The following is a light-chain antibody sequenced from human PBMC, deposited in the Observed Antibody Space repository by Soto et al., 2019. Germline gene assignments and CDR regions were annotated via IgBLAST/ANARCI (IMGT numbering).Light chain of an antibody. CDR2: EVT. V-gene: IGLV2-14*01. Sequence: TVLTQPASVSGSPGESIAISCTGTDSDVSGYNYVAGYKHHPGKDPKLIIYEVTKRSSGVSIRFSRSKSGNTASLNISGLHAEDEADYYFNTSTSNNTLTFASGTKVTVL. CDR1: DSDVSGYNY. J-gene: IGLJ1*01. CDR3: NTSTSNNTLT.